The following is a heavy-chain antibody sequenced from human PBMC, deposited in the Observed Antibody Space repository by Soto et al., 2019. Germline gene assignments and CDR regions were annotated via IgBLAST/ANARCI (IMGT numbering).Heavy chain of an antibody. V-gene: IGHV1-2*04. Sequence: ASVKVSCKASGYTFTGYYMHWVRQAPGQGLEWMGWINPNSGGTNYAQKFQGWVTMTRDTSISTAYMELSRLRSDDTAVYYCAREGDSSSWLYYYYYGMDVWGQGTTVTVSS. CDR2: INPNSGGT. CDR1: GYTFTGYY. CDR3: AREGDSSSWLYYYYYGMDV. J-gene: IGHJ6*02. D-gene: IGHD6-13*01.